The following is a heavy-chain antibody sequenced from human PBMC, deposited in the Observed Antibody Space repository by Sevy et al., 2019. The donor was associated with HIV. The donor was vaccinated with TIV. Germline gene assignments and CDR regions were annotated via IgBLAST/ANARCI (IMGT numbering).Heavy chain of an antibody. CDR3: AKDGRLGELSSSLDY. Sequence: GGSLRLSCAASGFTFSSYGMHWVRQAPGKGLEWVAVISYDGSNKYYADSVKGRFTISRDNSKNTLYLQMNSLRAEDTAVDYCAKDGRLGELSSSLDYWGQGTLVTVSS. CDR1: GFTFSSYG. V-gene: IGHV3-30*18. J-gene: IGHJ4*02. D-gene: IGHD3-16*02. CDR2: ISYDGSNK.